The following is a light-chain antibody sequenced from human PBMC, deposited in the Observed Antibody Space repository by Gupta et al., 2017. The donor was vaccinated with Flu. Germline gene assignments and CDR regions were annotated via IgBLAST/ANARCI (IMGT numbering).Light chain of an antibody. CDR2: GNS. V-gene: IGLV1-40*01. CDR3: QSYDSRLSGSV. J-gene: IGLJ2*01. CDR1: SSNIGAGYD. Sequence: SSNIGAGYDVHWYQQLPGTAPKLLSYGNSNRPSGVPDRFSGSKSGTSASLAITRLQAEDEADYYCQSYDSRLSGSVFGGGTKLTVL.